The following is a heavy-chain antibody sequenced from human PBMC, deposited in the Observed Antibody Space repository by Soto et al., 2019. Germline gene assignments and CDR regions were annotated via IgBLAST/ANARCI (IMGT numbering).Heavy chain of an antibody. CDR3: ARVGKNSDYYYYYMDV. J-gene: IGHJ6*03. CDR2: IDYSGRT. CDR1: GGSISSYS. D-gene: IGHD7-27*01. V-gene: IGHV4-59*01. Sequence: SETLSLTCTFSGGSISSYSWTWIRQPPGEGLEWIGYIDYSGRTNYSPSLQSRVTISVDTSKNQFSLRLSPVTAADTAMYYCARVGKNSDYYYYYMDVWGKGTTVTVSS.